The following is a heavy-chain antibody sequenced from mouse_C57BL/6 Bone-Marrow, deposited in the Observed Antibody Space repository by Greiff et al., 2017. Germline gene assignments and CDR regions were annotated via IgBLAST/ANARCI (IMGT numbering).Heavy chain of an antibody. CDR1: GYTFTDYY. Sequence: EVQLQQSGPVLVKPGASVKMSCKASGYTFTDYYMNWVKQSHGKSLEWIGVINPYNGGTSYNQKFKGKATLTVDKSSRTAYMYLYSLTSRDSAVYYCAPITTIVAPYFGVSGTETTVTVSS. CDR3: APITTIVAPYFGV. CDR2: INPYNGGT. V-gene: IGHV1-19*01. J-gene: IGHJ1*03. D-gene: IGHD1-1*01.